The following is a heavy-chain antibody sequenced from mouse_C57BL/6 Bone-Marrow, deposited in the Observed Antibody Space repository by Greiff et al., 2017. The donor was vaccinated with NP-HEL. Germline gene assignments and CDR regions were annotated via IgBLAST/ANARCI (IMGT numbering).Heavy chain of an antibody. Sequence: EVKVEESGGGLVQPGGSMKLSCVASGFTFSNYWMNWVRQSPEKGLEWVAQIRLKSDNYATHYAVSVKGRFTISRDDSKSSVYLQMNNLRAEDTGMYYCTVYQGFAYWGQGTLVTVSA. D-gene: IGHD2-1*01. CDR1: GFTFSNYW. CDR3: TVYQGFAY. V-gene: IGHV6-3*01. CDR2: IRLKSDNYAT. J-gene: IGHJ3*01.